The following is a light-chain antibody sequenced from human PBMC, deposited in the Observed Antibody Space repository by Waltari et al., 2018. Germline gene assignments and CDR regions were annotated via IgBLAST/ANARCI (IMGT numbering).Light chain of an antibody. CDR3: CSNVGSSVF. Sequence: QSALTQPASVSGSPGQSITLSCTGFNSTVGSYNLVSWYQKHPGKAPKLLICEGNRRPSGVSNRFSGSKSDNTASLTLSGLQAEDEADYYCCSNVGSSVFFGGGTKLTVL. J-gene: IGLJ2*01. CDR2: EGN. V-gene: IGLV2-23*03. CDR1: NSTVGSYNL.